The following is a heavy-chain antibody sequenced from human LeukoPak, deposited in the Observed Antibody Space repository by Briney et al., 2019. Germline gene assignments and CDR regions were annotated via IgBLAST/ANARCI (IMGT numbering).Heavy chain of an antibody. J-gene: IGHJ4*02. D-gene: IGHD3-22*01. CDR3: AKGTDYYDSSGYDY. Sequence: GGSLRLSCAASGFTFTSYSMNWVRQAPGKGLEWVSTISGGGGSTYYADSVKGRFTISRDNSKNTLYLQMNSLRAEDTAVYYCAKGTDYYDSSGYDYWGQGTLVTVSS. CDR2: ISGGGGST. CDR1: GFTFTSYS. V-gene: IGHV3-23*01.